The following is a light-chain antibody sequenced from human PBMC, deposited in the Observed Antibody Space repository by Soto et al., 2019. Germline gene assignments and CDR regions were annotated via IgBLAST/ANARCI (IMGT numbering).Light chain of an antibody. J-gene: IGLJ2*01. V-gene: IGLV1-47*02. Sequence: QSVQTQPPSASGTPGQRVTISCSGSSSNIGSNFVYWYQQIPGAAPKLLIYSNNDRPSGVPDRFSGSKSGTSASLAISGLRSEDEADYYCAAWDDSLSAVVFGGGTKLTVL. CDR1: SSNIGSNF. CDR2: SNN. CDR3: AAWDDSLSAVV.